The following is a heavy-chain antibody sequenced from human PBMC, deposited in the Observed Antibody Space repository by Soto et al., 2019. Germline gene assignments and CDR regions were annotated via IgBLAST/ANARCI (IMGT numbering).Heavy chain of an antibody. J-gene: IGHJ6*02. CDR1: GYNFTGYY. D-gene: IGHD2-15*01. Sequence: ASVKVSCKASGYNFTGYYMHWVRQAPGQGLEWMGWINPNSGGTNYAQKFQGWVTMTRDTSISTAYMELSRLRSDDTAVYYCARAKFRDITLHPGKYYYYGMDVWGQGTTVTVSS. CDR3: ARAKFRDITLHPGKYYYYGMDV. V-gene: IGHV1-2*04. CDR2: INPNSGGT.